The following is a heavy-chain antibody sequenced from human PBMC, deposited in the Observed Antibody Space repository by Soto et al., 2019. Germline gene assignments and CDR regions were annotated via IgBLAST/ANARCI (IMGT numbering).Heavy chain of an antibody. D-gene: IGHD4-17*01. CDR1: GFTFSSYA. CDR3: AKTRDSYGDYGDLDY. Sequence: LSLTCAASGFTFSSYAMHWVRQAPGKGLEWVAVISYDGSNKYYADSVKGRFTISRDNSKNTLYLQMNSLRAEDTAVYYCAKTRDSYGDYGDLDYWGQGTLVTVSS. CDR2: ISYDGSNK. J-gene: IGHJ4*02. V-gene: IGHV3-30-3*02.